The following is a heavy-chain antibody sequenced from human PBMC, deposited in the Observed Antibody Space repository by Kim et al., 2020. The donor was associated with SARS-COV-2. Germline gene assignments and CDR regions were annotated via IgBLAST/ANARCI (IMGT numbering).Heavy chain of an antibody. Sequence: SETLSLTCTVSGGHISSSSYYWGWIRQSPGKGLEWIGTMYYSGGTYYNPSLQGRVSMSIQTSESQFSMRLSSVTPADTAMYYCARGLYDFLSFFDSWGRGTLVSVSS. V-gene: IGHV4-39*02. CDR1: GGHISSSSYY. CDR3: ARGLYDFLSFFDS. D-gene: IGHD3-3*01. CDR2: MYYSGGT. J-gene: IGHJ4*02.